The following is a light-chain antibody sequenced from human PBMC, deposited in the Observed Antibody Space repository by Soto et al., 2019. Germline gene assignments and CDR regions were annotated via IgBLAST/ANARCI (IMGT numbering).Light chain of an antibody. V-gene: IGLV1-40*01. CDR3: QSFDVSLSGGDWV. J-gene: IGLJ3*02. Sequence: QSVLTQPPSVSAAPGQKVTISCSGSSSNIGNNYVSWYQQLPGTVPKLLIYDNNNRPSGVPDRFSGSKSGTSASLAITGLQAEDEADYYCQSFDVSLSGGDWVFGGGTKLTVL. CDR2: DNN. CDR1: SSNIGNNYV.